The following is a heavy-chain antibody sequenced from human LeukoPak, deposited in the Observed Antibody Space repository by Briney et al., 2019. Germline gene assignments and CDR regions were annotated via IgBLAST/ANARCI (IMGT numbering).Heavy chain of an antibody. J-gene: IGHJ1*01. D-gene: IGHD3-3*01. CDR1: GYTFTSFG. Sequence: GASVKVSCKASGYTFTSFGITWVRQAPGQGLELMGWISAYNGNTNYAQNVQGRVTMTTDTSTTTAYMELTSLRSDDTAMYYCGRATDSYDIWSGLYLHHWGQGTLVTVSS. CDR2: ISAYNGNT. CDR3: GRATDSYDIWSGLYLHH. V-gene: IGHV1-18*01.